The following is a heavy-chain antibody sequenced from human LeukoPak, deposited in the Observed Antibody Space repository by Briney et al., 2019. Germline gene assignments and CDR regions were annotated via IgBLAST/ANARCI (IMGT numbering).Heavy chain of an antibody. D-gene: IGHD3-10*01. CDR1: GNSFTNYW. CDR3: ATDSGKLLPPDSFDI. CDR2: IYPGDSDT. V-gene: IGHV5-51*01. Sequence: GESLKISCKGSGNSFTNYWIGWVRQMPGKGLEWMGIIYPGDSDTTYSPSFQGQVTISADKSISTAYLQWGSLKASDTAMYYCATDSGKLLPPDSFDIWGQGTMVTVSS. J-gene: IGHJ3*02.